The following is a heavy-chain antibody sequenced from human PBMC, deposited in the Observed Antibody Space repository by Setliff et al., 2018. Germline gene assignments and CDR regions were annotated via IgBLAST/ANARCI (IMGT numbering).Heavy chain of an antibody. CDR3: RLWFEETMRDY. Sequence: GGSLRLSCAASGFVVTNSEMSWVRQASGKGLEWVSVTYSSGATNYADSVKGRFIISRDDSKNTLYLQMNSLRGEDTAVYYCRLWFEETMRDYWGQGTLVTVSS. V-gene: IGHV3-53*01. J-gene: IGHJ4*02. CDR2: TYSSGAT. CDR1: GFVVTNSE. D-gene: IGHD3-10*01.